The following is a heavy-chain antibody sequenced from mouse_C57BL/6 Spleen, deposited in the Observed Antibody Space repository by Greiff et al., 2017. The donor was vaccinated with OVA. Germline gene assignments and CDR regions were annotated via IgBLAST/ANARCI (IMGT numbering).Heavy chain of an antibody. D-gene: IGHD2-3*01. CDR3: SRGIYDGSYAMDY. V-gene: IGHV5-17*01. CDR2: ISSGSSTI. Sequence: EVKVVESGGGLVKPGGSLKLSCAASGFTFSDYGMHWVRQAPEKGLEWVAYISSGSSTIYYADTVKGRFTISRDNAKNTLFLQMTSLRSEDTAMYYCSRGIYDGSYAMDYWGQGTSVTVSS. CDR1: GFTFSDYG. J-gene: IGHJ4*01.